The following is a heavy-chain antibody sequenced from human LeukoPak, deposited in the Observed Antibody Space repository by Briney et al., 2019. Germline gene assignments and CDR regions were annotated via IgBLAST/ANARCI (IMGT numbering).Heavy chain of an antibody. CDR1: GFTFSSYG. D-gene: IGHD5-24*01. CDR2: ISYDGSNK. Sequence: PGGSLRLSCAASGFTFSSYGMHWVRQAPGKGLEWVAVISYDGSNKYYADSVKGRFTISRDNSKNTLYLQMNSLRAEDTAVYYCAKSTGRWLQSQYYFDYWGQGTLVTVSS. J-gene: IGHJ4*02. CDR3: AKSTGRWLQSQYYFDY. V-gene: IGHV3-30*18.